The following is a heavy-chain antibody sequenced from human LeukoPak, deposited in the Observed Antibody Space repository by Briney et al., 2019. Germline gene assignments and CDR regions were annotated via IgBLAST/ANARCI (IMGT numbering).Heavy chain of an antibody. D-gene: IGHD3-16*01. CDR3: AKDTPLCYFDY. J-gene: IGHJ4*02. CDR1: AFSLNAYN. CDR2: ISYTGTYI. V-gene: IGHV3-21*01. Sequence: GGSLRLSCAASAFSLNAYNMNWVRQAPGKGLEWVSSISYTGTYIYYADSVKGRFTISRDNSKNTLYLQMNSLRADDTAVYYCAKDTPLCYFDYWGQGTLVTVSS.